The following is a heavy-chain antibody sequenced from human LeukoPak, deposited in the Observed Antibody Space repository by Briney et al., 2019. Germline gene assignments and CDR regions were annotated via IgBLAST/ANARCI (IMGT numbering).Heavy chain of an antibody. CDR2: ISDDGSNK. CDR3: TRAWGYCSGDSCYGAFDI. Sequence: GGSLRLSCAASGFTFSNYMMHWVRQAPGKGLEWVAVISDDGSNKYYLDSVKGRFTISRDESKNTLSLQMNNLRAEDTAVYYCTRAWGYCSGDSCYGAFDIWGQGTMVTVSS. V-gene: IGHV3-30*04. D-gene: IGHD2-15*01. CDR1: GFTFSNYM. J-gene: IGHJ3*02.